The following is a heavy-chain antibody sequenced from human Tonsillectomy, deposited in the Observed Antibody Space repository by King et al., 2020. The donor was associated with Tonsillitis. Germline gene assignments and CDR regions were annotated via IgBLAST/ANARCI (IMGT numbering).Heavy chain of an antibody. D-gene: IGHD1-26*01. CDR2: IGTAGDT. J-gene: IGHJ4*02. V-gene: IGHV3-13*01. CDR3: ARSYYSDFFDY. Sequence: VQLVESGGGLVQPGGSLRLSCAASGFTFSSYDMHLVRQATGKGLEWVSAIGTAGDTYYAGSVKGRFTISRENAKNSLYFQMNSLRAEDTAVYYCARSYYSDFFDYWGQGTLVTVSS. CDR1: GFTFSSYD.